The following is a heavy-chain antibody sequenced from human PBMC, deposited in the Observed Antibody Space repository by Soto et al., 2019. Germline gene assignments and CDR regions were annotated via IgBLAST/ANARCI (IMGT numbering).Heavy chain of an antibody. D-gene: IGHD6-19*01. V-gene: IGHV4-31*03. Sequence: PSETLSLTCTVSGGSISSGGYYWSWIRQYPGKGLEWIGYIHYSGTTYYNPSLKSRVTISLDTSKNQFSLRLSSVTAADTAVYYCARDRDTSGWYYFLYWGQGTLVTVSS. CDR1: GGSISSGGYY. CDR2: IHYSGTT. J-gene: IGHJ4*02. CDR3: ARDRDTSGWYYFLY.